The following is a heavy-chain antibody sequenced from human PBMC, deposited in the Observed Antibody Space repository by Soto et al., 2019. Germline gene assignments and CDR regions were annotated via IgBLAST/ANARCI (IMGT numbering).Heavy chain of an antibody. Sequence: SGPTLVNPTQTLTLTCTFSGFSLSTSGMCVSWIRQPPGKALEWLALIDRDDDKYYSTSLKTRLTISKDTSKNQVVLTMTNMDPVDTATYYCAREGIAAAGTYYYGMDVWGQGTTVTVSS. V-gene: IGHV2-70*01. D-gene: IGHD6-13*01. J-gene: IGHJ6*02. CDR1: GFSLSTSGMC. CDR2: IDRDDDK. CDR3: AREGIAAAGTYYYGMDV.